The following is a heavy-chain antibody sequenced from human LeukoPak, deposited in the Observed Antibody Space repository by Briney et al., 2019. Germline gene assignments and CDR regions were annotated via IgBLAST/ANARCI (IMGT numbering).Heavy chain of an antibody. CDR3: AKGGYSSGWTGWFDP. Sequence: SGGSLRLSCAASGFTFSSYSMNWVRQAPGKGLEWVSSISSSSSYIYYADSVKGRFTISRDNAKNSLYLQMNSLRAEDTALYYCAKGGYSSGWTGWFDPWGQGTLVTVSS. D-gene: IGHD6-19*01. J-gene: IGHJ5*02. CDR1: GFTFSSYS. CDR2: ISSSSSYI. V-gene: IGHV3-21*04.